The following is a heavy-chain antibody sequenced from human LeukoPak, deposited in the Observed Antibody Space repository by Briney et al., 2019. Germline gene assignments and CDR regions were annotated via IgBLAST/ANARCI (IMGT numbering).Heavy chain of an antibody. D-gene: IGHD2-8*01. V-gene: IGHV3-23*01. CDR2: ISGSAYTT. Sequence: PGGSLRLSCAASGFTVSSNYMSWVRQAPGKGLEWVAGISGSAYTTHYAGSVKGRFTISRDNSKNTLFLQMDSLRVEDTAVYYCAKLPIMLALNRIEFWSQGSLVTVTS. J-gene: IGHJ4*02. CDR1: GFTVSSNY. CDR3: AKLPIMLALNRIEF.